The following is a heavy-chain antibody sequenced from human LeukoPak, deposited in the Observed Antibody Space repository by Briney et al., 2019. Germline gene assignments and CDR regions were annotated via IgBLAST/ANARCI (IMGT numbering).Heavy chain of an antibody. J-gene: IGHJ4*02. V-gene: IGHV1-18*01. CDR2: ISSYNGNK. CDR1: CYTFPNYG. CDR3: ARLEQQLAPTDY. D-gene: IGHD6-13*01. Sequence: ASVKVSCKASCYTFPNYGISWAPQAPGQGLEGMGWISSYNGNKNYAQKLQGRVHMNTDTSTSTAYIEVRSRGSDDTAVYYCARLEQQLAPTDYWGQGTLVTVSS.